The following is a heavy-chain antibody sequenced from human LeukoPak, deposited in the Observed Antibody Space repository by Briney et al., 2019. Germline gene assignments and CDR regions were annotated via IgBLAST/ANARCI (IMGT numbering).Heavy chain of an antibody. V-gene: IGHV3-30*18. CDR1: GFTFSSYG. CDR2: ISYDGSDK. CDR3: AKRSYDILTGLRYFDY. J-gene: IGHJ4*02. Sequence: PGGSLRLSCAASGFTFSSYGMHWVRQAPGKGLEWVAVISYDGSDKYYADSVKGRFTISRDNSKNTLYLQMNSLRAEDTAVYYCAKRSYDILTGLRYFDYWGQGTLVTVSS. D-gene: IGHD3-9*01.